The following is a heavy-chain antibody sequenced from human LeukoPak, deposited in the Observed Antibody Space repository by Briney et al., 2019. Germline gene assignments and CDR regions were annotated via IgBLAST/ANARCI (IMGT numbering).Heavy chain of an antibody. J-gene: IGHJ4*02. CDR3: ARGPNSNWSGLDF. V-gene: IGHV3-74*01. CDR1: GFSFSRHW. CDR2: ISPTGSTT. D-gene: IGHD6-6*01. Sequence: GGSLRLSCTASGFSFSRHWMHWARQLPGKGLVWVSRISPTGSTTSYADSVKGRFTVSGDNAKNTLYLQVNNLRAEDTAVYYCARGPNSNWSGLDFWGQGTLLTVSS.